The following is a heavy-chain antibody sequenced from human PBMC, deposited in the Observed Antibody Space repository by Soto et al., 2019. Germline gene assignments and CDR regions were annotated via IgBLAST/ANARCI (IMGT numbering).Heavy chain of an antibody. V-gene: IGHV3-66*01. J-gene: IGHJ3*02. CDR1: GFTVSSNY. CDR3: ARDERAFFLFAAAGTGAFDI. Sequence: GGSLRLSCAASGFTVSSNYMSWVRQAPGKGLEWVSVIYSGGSTYYADSVKGRFTISRDNSKNTLYLQMNSLRAEDTAVYYCARDERAFFLFAAAGTGAFDIWGQGTMVTVSS. D-gene: IGHD6-13*01. CDR2: IYSGGST.